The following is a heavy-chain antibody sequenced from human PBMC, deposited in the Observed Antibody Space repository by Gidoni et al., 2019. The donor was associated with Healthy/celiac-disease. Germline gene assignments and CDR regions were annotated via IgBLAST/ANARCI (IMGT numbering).Heavy chain of an antibody. CDR3: TTDVTIFGVDPPIVLFDY. CDR1: GFTFSNAW. Sequence: EVQLVESGGGLVKPGGSLRLSCAASGFTFSNAWMSWVRQAPGKGLEWVGRIKSKTDGGTTDYAAPVKGRFTISRDDSKNTLYLQMNSLKTEDTAVYYCTTDVTIFGVDPPIVLFDYWGQGTLVTVSS. D-gene: IGHD3-3*01. V-gene: IGHV3-15*01. CDR2: IKSKTDGGTT. J-gene: IGHJ4*02.